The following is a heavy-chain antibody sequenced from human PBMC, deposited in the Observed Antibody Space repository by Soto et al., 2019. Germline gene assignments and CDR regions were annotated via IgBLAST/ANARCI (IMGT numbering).Heavy chain of an antibody. J-gene: IGHJ4*02. CDR2: INWNGGST. Sequence: PGGSLRLSCAASGFTFDDYGMSWVRQAPGKGLEWVSGINWNGGSTGYAESVKGRFTISRDNAKNSLYLQMNSLRAEDTALYYCARAVGDYEDYYFDYWGQGTLVTVSS. V-gene: IGHV3-20*04. CDR1: GFTFDDYG. CDR3: ARAVGDYEDYYFDY. D-gene: IGHD4-17*01.